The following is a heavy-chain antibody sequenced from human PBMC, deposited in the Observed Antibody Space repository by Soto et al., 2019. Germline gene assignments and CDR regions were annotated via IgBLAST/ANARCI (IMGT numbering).Heavy chain of an antibody. V-gene: IGHV3-72*01. CDR3: PRERWGSTRSSDS. D-gene: IGHD6-13*01. J-gene: IGHJ4*02. CDR2: IKNKANSYTT. CDR1: GFTFSDHY. Sequence: EVQLVESGGGLVQPEGSLRLSFAASGFTFSDHYMDWVRQAPGKGLEWVGRIKNKANSYTTEYAAPVKGRFMISRDDPKNSVFLQMTRLKTDDRAVDSYPRERWGSTRSSDSWGQGILVTVSS.